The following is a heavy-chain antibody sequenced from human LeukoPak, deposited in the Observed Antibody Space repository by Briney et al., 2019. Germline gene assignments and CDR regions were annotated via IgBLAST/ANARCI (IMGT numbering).Heavy chain of an antibody. D-gene: IGHD3-10*01. V-gene: IGHV3-21*01. J-gene: IGHJ4*02. CDR1: GFTFSSYS. Sequence: GGSLRLSCAASGFTFSSYSMNWVRQAPGKGLEWVSSISSSSSYIYYADSVKGRFTISRDNAKNSLYLQMNSLRAEDTAVYYCARMVRGVIINFDYWGQGTLVTVSS. CDR3: ARMVRGVIINFDY. CDR2: ISSSSSYI.